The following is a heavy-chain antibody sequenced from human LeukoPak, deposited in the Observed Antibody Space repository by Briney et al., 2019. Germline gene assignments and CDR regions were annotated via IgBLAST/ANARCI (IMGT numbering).Heavy chain of an antibody. CDR1: GFTFSSYA. CDR3: AKDHTWIQLYFSY. V-gene: IGHV3-30-3*01. Sequence: PGRSLRLSCAASGFTFSSYAMHWVRQAPGKGLEWVAVISYDGSNKYYADSVKGRFTISRDNSKDTLYLQMNSLRAEDTAVYYCAKDHTWIQLYFSYWGQGTLVTVSA. J-gene: IGHJ4*02. D-gene: IGHD5-18*01. CDR2: ISYDGSNK.